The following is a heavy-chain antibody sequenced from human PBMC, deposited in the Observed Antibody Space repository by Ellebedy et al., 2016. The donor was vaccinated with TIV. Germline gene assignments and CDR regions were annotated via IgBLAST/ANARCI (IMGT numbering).Heavy chain of an antibody. Sequence: MPSETLSLTCTVSGGSISSSSYYWGWIRQPPGKGLEWIGSIYYSGNTYSNPSLKSRVSISVDLSKNQFPLRLNSVTAAETAVYYCSRDSGSLAGFDYWGPGALVTVSS. CDR1: GGSISSSSYY. CDR3: SRDSGSLAGFDY. D-gene: IGHD2-15*01. V-gene: IGHV4-39*06. J-gene: IGHJ4*02. CDR2: IYYSGNT.